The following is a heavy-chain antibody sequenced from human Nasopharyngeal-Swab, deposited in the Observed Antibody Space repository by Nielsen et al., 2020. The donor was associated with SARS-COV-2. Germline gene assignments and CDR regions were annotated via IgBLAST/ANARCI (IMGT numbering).Heavy chain of an antibody. D-gene: IGHD2/OR15-2a*01. Sequence: GESLKISCAASGFTFSSYGMHWVRQAPGKGLEWVAVISYDGSNKYYADSVKGRFTISRDDAKNSPYLQMNSLRAEDTAVYYCARDCYGFSTTCNLLDYWGQGTLVTVSS. CDR3: ARDCYGFSTTCNLLDY. CDR2: ISYDGSNK. V-gene: IGHV3-30*03. CDR1: GFTFSSYG. J-gene: IGHJ4*02.